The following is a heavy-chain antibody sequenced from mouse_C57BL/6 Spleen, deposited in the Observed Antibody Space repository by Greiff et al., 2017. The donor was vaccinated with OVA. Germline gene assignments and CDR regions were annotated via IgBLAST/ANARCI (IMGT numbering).Heavy chain of an antibody. CDR1: GFTFSSYA. D-gene: IGHD1-1*01. CDR2: ISSGGDYI. CDR3: TRGWGTTVARYFDV. Sequence: EVQRVESGEGLVKPGGSLKLSCAASGFTFSSYAMSWVRQTPEKRLEWVAYISSGGDYIYYADTVKGRFTISRDNARNTLYLQMSSLKSEDTAMYYCTRGWGTTVARYFDVWGTGTTVTVSS. J-gene: IGHJ1*03. V-gene: IGHV5-9-1*02.